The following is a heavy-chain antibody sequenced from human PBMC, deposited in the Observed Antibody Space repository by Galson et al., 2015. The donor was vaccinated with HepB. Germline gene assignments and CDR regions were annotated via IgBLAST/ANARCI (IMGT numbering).Heavy chain of an antibody. D-gene: IGHD2-8*01. J-gene: IGHJ6*02. Sequence: SLRLSCAASGFTFSNYGMHWVRQAPGKGLEWVAVISYDGSDKYSVESVKGRFTISRENSKNTLYLQMNSLKSEDTAVYYCAKGLFRCTNGVCPMDVWGQGTTVTVSS. CDR3: AKGLFRCTNGVCPMDV. V-gene: IGHV3-30*18. CDR2: ISYDGSDK. CDR1: GFTFSNYG.